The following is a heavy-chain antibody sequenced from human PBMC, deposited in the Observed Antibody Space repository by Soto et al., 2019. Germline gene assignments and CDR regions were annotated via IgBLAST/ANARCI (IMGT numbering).Heavy chain of an antibody. CDR1: GFTFTSYW. V-gene: IGHV5-51*01. Sequence: PGESLKISCKASGFTFTSYWIAWVRQMPGKGLEWMGIIYPGDSDTSYSPSFQGQVTISADKSINTAYLQWRSLKASDTAMYYCAKHEGYCSSTTCSNFDYWGPGTMVTVSS. CDR3: AKHEGYCSSTTCSNFDY. J-gene: IGHJ4*02. CDR2: IYPGDSDT. D-gene: IGHD2-2*01.